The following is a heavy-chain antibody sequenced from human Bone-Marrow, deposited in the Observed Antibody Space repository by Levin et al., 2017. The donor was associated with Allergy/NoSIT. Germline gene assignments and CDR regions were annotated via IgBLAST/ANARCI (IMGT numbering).Heavy chain of an antibody. CDR2: ISWNSGSI. D-gene: IGHD4-11*01. J-gene: IGHJ4*01. Sequence: SLKISCEASGFIFDDYAMQWVRQAPGKGLEWVSRISWNSGSIGYAKTVLGRFTISRDNDKNSLYLQLNNLRADDTAVYYCGRVYDYSPSPHIDFRGHGTLVAVSS. CDR1: GFIFDDYA. CDR3: GRVYDYSPSPHIDF. V-gene: IGHV3-9*01.